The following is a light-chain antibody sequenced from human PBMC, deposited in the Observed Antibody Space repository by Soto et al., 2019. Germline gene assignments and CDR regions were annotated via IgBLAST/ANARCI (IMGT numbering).Light chain of an antibody. J-gene: IGKJ1*01. CDR1: QSISSW. V-gene: IGKV1-5*01. Sequence: TLSASVGHRVTITCRASQSISSWLAWYQQKPGKAPKLLIYDASSLESGVPSRFSGSGSGTEFTLTISSLQPDDFATYYCQQYNSYSWTFGQGTKVDIK. CDR3: QQYNSYSWT. CDR2: DAS.